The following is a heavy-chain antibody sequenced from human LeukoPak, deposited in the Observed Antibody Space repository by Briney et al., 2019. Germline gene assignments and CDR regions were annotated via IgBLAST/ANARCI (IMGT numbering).Heavy chain of an antibody. CDR1: GGSISTYY. D-gene: IGHD6-6*01. CDR2: IHASGPT. J-gene: IGHJ4*02. CDR3: ARHDTGIAARPFDN. V-gene: IGHV4-4*09. Sequence: SETLSLTCTVSGGSISTYYWSWIRRPPGKGLEWISYIHASGPTNYNPSPKSRLTISVDTTKNQFSLKLSSVTAADTAVYYCARHDTGIAARPFDNWGQGTLVTVPS.